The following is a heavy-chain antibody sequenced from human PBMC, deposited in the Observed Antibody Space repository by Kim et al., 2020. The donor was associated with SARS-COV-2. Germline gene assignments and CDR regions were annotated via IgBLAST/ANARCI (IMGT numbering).Heavy chain of an antibody. D-gene: IGHD5-12*01. CDR2: IYPGDSDT. CDR1: GYSFTSYW. Sequence: GESLKISCKGSGYSFTSYWIGWVRKMPGKGMEWMGIIYPGDSDTRYSPSFQGQVTISADKSISTAYLQWSSLKASDTAMYYCARPRGYSGYAESFDYWGQGTLVTVSS. CDR3: ARPRGYSGYAESFDY. J-gene: IGHJ4*02. V-gene: IGHV5-51*01.